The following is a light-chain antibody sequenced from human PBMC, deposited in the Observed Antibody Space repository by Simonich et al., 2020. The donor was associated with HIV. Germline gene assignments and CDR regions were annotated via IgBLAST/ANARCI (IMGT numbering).Light chain of an antibody. Sequence: QSALTQPASVSGSPGQAITISCTGSSSDFGGHNHVSWYQQHPGKVPQHLIYEVSYRPSGISNRFSGSKAGNTASLTISGLQAEDEADYYCSSYTSSRVFGGGTKLTVL. V-gene: IGLV2-14*01. CDR2: EVS. J-gene: IGLJ3*02. CDR1: SSDFGGHNH. CDR3: SSYTSSRV.